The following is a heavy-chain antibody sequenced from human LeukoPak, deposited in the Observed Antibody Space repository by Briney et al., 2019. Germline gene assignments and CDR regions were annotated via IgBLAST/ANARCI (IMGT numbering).Heavy chain of an antibody. CDR1: GFTFSTYA. D-gene: IGHD6-19*01. J-gene: IGHJ4*02. Sequence: GGSLRLSCAASGFTFSTYATSWVRQAPGKGLEWVSGISGSGGNTYYADAVKGRFTISRDNSKNTLYLQMNSLRADDTAVYYCANGYSSGGGFDYWGQGTLVTVSS. CDR2: ISGSGGNT. CDR3: ANGYSSGGGFDY. V-gene: IGHV3-23*01.